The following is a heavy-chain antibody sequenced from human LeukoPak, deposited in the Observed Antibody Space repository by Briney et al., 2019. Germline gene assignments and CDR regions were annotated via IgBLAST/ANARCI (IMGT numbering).Heavy chain of an antibody. CDR3: ARGEEVLWFGES. CDR1: GYTFTSYA. V-gene: IGHV1-3*01. D-gene: IGHD3-10*01. Sequence: ASVKVSCKASGYTFTSYAMHWVRQAPGQRLEWMGWINAGNGNTKYSQKFQGRVTITRDTSASTAYMELSSLRSEDTAVYYCARGEEVLWFGESRGQGTLVTVSS. CDR2: INAGNGNT. J-gene: IGHJ4*02.